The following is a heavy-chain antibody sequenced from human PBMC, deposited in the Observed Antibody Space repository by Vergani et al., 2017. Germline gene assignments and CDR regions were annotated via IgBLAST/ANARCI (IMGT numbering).Heavy chain of an antibody. Sequence: EVHLLESGGGLIQPGGSLRISCAASGFTFDNYAMTWVRQAPGKGLQWVSGISGSGSSKFYEDSLKGRVTISRDNSKNTLFLEMNSLRVEDTAVYYCARWGNEKRLDSWGQGTLVTVSS. CDR3: ARWGNEKRLDS. CDR2: ISGSGSSK. D-gene: IGHD1-1*01. V-gene: IGHV3-23*01. J-gene: IGHJ5*01. CDR1: GFTFDNYA.